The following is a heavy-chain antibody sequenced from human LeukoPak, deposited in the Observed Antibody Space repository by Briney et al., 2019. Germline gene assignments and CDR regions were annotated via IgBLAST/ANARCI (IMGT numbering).Heavy chain of an antibody. J-gene: IGHJ4*02. CDR3: ARVWFGEPDNYFDY. CDR1: GYTFTSYG. Sequence: EASVKVSCKASGYTFTSYGISWVRQAPGQGLEWMGWISAYNGNTNYAQKLQGRVTMTTDTSTSTAYMELRSLRSDDTAVYYCARVWFGEPDNYFDYWGQGTLVTVSS. V-gene: IGHV1-18*04. CDR2: ISAYNGNT. D-gene: IGHD3-10*01.